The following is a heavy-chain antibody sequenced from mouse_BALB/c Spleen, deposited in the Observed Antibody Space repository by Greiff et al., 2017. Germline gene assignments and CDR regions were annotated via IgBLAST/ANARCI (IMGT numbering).Heavy chain of an antibody. V-gene: IGHV14-3*02. CDR1: GFNIKDTY. Sequence: VQLQQSGAELVKPGASVKLSCTASGFNIKDTYMHWVKQRPEQGLEWIGRIDPANGNTKYDPKFQGKATITADTSSNTAYLQLSSLTSEDTAVYYCARHYYGSSYVAMDYWGQGTSVTVSS. J-gene: IGHJ4*01. D-gene: IGHD1-1*01. CDR2: IDPANGNT. CDR3: ARHYYGSSYVAMDY.